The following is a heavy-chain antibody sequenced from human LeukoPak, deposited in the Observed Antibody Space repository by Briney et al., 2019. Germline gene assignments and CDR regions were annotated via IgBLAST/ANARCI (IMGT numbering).Heavy chain of an antibody. Sequence: SETLSLTCTVSGGSISSSSYYWGWIRQPPGKGLEWIGYIYYSGSTNYNPSLKSRVTISVDTSKNQFSLKLSSVTAADTAVYYCATGGGSPTYYFDYWGQGTLVTVSS. D-gene: IGHD3-16*01. CDR1: GGSISSSSYY. V-gene: IGHV4-61*05. CDR2: IYYSGST. J-gene: IGHJ4*02. CDR3: ATGGGSPTYYFDY.